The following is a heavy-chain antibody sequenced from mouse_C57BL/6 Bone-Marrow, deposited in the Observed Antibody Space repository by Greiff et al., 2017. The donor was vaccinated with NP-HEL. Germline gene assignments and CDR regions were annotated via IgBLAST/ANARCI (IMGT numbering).Heavy chain of an antibody. CDR2: IDPEDGDT. J-gene: IGHJ3*01. D-gene: IGHD1-1*01. CDR1: GFNIKDYY. CDR3: TFICTGFAY. Sequence: VQLQQSGAELVRPGASVKLSCTASGFNIKDYYMHWVKQRPEQGLEWIGRIDPEDGDTAYAPKFQGKATMTADTSSNTAYLQLSSLTSEDTAVYYCTFICTGFAYWGQGTLVTVSA. V-gene: IGHV14-1*01.